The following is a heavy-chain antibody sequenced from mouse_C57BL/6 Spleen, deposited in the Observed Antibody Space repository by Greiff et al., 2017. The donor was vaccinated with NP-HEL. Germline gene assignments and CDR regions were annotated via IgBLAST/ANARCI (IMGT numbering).Heavy chain of an antibody. D-gene: IGHD2-5*01. CDR1: GFSLTSYG. CDR3: AIAYYSNYVLYFDV. J-gene: IGHJ1*03. V-gene: IGHV2-5*01. CDR2: IWRGGST. Sequence: QVQLQQSGPGLVQPSQSLSITCTVSGFSLTSYGVHWVRQSPGKGLEWLGVIWRGGSTDYNAAFMSRLSITKDNSKSQVFFKMNSLQADDTAIYYCAIAYYSNYVLYFDVWGTGTTVTVSS.